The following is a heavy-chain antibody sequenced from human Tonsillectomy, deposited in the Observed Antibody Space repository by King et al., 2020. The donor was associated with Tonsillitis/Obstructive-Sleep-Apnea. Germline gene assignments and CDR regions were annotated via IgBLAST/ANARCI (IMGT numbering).Heavy chain of an antibody. V-gene: IGHV1-3*01. Sequence: QLVQSGAEVKKPGASVKVSCKASGYIFSSYAMHWVRQAPGQRLEWMGWINAGNGNTKYSQKFQGRVTITRDTSASTAYMELRSLRSEDTAVYYCAIPWSCYYCFDYWGQGTLVTVSS. J-gene: IGHJ4*02. CDR3: AIPWSCYYCFDY. CDR1: GYIFSSYA. D-gene: IGHD3-3*01. CDR2: INAGNGNT.